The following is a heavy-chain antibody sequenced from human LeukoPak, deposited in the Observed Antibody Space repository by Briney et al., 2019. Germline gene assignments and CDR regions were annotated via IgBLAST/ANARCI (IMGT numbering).Heavy chain of an antibody. V-gene: IGHV1-2*02. J-gene: IGHJ4*02. D-gene: IGHD3-22*01. CDR3: ARRYSSGSYPYFDY. CDR2: INPNSGGT. Sequence: ASVKVSCKASGYTFTGYYMHWVRQAPGQGLEWMGWINPNSGGTNYAQNVQGRVTMTTDTSTDTAYMALRSLRSDDTAVYYCARRYSSGSYPYFDYWGQGTLVTVSS. CDR1: GYTFTGYY.